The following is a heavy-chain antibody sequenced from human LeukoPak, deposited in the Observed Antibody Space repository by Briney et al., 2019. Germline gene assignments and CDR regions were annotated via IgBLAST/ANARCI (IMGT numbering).Heavy chain of an antibody. Sequence: GGSLRLSCAASGFTFSSYSMNWVRQAPGKGLEWVSYISSRGDTIYYTDSVKGRFTISRDNAKNSLYLQMNSLRAEDTAVYYCARTGGPQLWLTWGQGTLVTVSS. CDR1: GFTFSSYS. D-gene: IGHD5-18*01. CDR2: ISSRGDTI. J-gene: IGHJ5*02. CDR3: ARTGGPQLWLT. V-gene: IGHV3-48*04.